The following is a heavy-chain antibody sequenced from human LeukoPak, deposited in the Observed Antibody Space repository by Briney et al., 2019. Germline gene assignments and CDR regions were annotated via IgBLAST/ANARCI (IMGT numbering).Heavy chain of an antibody. CDR2: INHSGST. CDR1: GGSFSGYY. CDR3: ARRDLRELDY. V-gene: IGHV4-34*01. D-gene: IGHD1-7*01. Sequence: SETLSLTCAVYGGSFSGYYWSWIRQPPGKGLEWIGEINHSGSTNYNPSLKSRVTISVDTSKNQFSLKLSSVTAADTAVYYCARRDLRELDYWGQGTLVTVSS. J-gene: IGHJ4*02.